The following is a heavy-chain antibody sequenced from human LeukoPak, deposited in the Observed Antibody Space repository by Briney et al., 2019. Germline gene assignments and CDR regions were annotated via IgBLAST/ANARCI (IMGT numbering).Heavy chain of an antibody. J-gene: IGHJ4*02. CDR1: GFTFSDYY. V-gene: IGHV4-38-2*01. D-gene: IGHD3-22*01. CDR2: ISYSGST. Sequence: GSLRLSCAVSGFTFSDYYMSWIRQPPGKGLEWIGSISYSGSTYYNPSLKSRVTISVDTSKNQFSLKLSSVTAADTAVYYCAITPGPYDSSRNYYPFDYWGQGTLVTVSS. CDR3: AITPGPYDSSRNYYPFDY.